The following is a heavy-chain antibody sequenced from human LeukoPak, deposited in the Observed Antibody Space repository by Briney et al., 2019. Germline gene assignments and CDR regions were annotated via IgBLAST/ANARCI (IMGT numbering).Heavy chain of an antibody. D-gene: IGHD3-10*01. Sequence: GESLKISCKGSGYSFTSYWIGWVRQMPGKGLEWMGIIYPGDSDTRYSPSFQGQVTISADKSISTAYLQWSSLKASDTAMYYCARHYYGSGSYYTGWFDPWGQGTLVTVSS. CDR3: ARHYYGSGSYYTGWFDP. CDR2: IYPGDSDT. J-gene: IGHJ5*02. CDR1: GYSFTSYW. V-gene: IGHV5-51*01.